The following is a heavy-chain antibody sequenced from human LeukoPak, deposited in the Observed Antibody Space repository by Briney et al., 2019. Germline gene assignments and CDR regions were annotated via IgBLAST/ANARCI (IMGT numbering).Heavy chain of an antibody. CDR1: GFTFSSYA. D-gene: IGHD3-22*01. CDR2: ISGSGGST. CDR3: AKDFFPHDYDSSGYSLDAFDI. J-gene: IGHJ3*02. Sequence: QAGGSLRLSCAASGFTFSSYAMSWVRQAPGKGLEWVSGISGSGGSTYYADSVKGRFTISRDNSKNTLYLQMNSLRAEDTAVYYCAKDFFPHDYDSSGYSLDAFDIWGQGTMVTVSS. V-gene: IGHV3-23*01.